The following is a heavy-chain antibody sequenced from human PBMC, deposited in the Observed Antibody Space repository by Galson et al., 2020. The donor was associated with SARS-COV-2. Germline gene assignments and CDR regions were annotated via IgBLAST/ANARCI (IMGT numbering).Heavy chain of an antibody. CDR1: GFTFSSYD. J-gene: IGHJ6*03. D-gene: IGHD2-21*01. CDR3: ARGATDYSHYYYYMDV. Sequence: GESLKISCAASGFTFSSYDMHWVRQATGKGLEWVSAIGTAGDTSYPGSVKGRFTISRENAKNSLYLQMNSLRAGDTAVYDCARGATDYSHYYYYMDVWGKGTTVTVSS. V-gene: IGHV3-13*01. CDR2: IGTAGDT.